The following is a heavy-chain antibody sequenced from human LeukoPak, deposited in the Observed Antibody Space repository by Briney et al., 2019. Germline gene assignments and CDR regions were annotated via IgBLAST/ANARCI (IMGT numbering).Heavy chain of an antibody. Sequence: GGSLRRSCAADGFTGITNDMTWVRQALGKGLEWVSVLYSDGNTKYADSVQGRFTISRDNSKNTLYLEMNSLSPDDTAVYYCARGVEPLAANTLAYWGQGTLVTVSS. CDR2: LYSDGNT. CDR3: ARGVEPLAANTLAY. CDR1: GFTGITND. J-gene: IGHJ4*02. D-gene: IGHD1-14*01. V-gene: IGHV3-53*01.